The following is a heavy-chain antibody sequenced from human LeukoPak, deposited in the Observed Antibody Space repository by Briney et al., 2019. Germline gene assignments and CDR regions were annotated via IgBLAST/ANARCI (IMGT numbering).Heavy chain of an antibody. Sequence: SETLSLTCAVYGGSFSGYYWSWIRQPPGKGLEWIGEINHSGSTNYNPSLKSRVTISVDTSKNQFSLKLSSVTAADTAVYYCASLSSRYSSSWTGYWGQGTLVTVSS. V-gene: IGHV4-34*01. CDR2: INHSGST. CDR1: GGSFSGYY. CDR3: ASLSSRYSSSWTGY. J-gene: IGHJ4*02. D-gene: IGHD6-13*01.